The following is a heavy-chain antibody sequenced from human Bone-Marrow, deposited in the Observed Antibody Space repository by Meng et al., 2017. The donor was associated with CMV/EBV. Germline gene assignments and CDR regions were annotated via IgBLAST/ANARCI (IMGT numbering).Heavy chain of an antibody. J-gene: IGHJ4*02. CDR2: IRSKVSGGTT. Sequence: GESLKISCTTSGFTFEDYAMGWVRQAPGKGLEWVGFIRSKVSGGTTEYAASVKGRFTISRDDSKSSAYLQMNSLKTEDTAVYYRSRVRFMEWFDYWGQGTLVTVSS. D-gene: IGHD3-3*01. V-gene: IGHV3-49*04. CDR1: GFTFEDYA. CDR3: SRVRFMEWFDY.